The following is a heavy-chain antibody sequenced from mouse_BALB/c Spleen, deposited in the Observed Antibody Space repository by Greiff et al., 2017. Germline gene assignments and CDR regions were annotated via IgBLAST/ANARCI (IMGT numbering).Heavy chain of an antibody. Sequence: EVQVVESGGDLVKPGGSLKLSCAASGFTFSSYGMSWVRQTPDKRLEWVATISSGGSYTYYPDSVKGRFTISRDNAKNTLYLQMSSLKSEDTAMYYCARRDYEAMDYWGQGTSVTVSS. CDR2: ISSGGSYT. CDR1: GFTFSSYG. V-gene: IGHV5-6*01. CDR3: ARRDYEAMDY. J-gene: IGHJ4*01.